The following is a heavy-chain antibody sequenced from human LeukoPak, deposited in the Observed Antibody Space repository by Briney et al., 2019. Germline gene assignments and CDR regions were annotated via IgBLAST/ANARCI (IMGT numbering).Heavy chain of an antibody. Sequence: GGSLRLSCAASGFTVSSNYMSWVRQAPGKGLEWVSVIYSGGSTYYADSVKGRFTISRDNSKNTLYLQMNSLRAEDTALYYCAKAPDIMITFGGVIASYFDYWGQGTLVTVSS. CDR1: GFTVSSNY. J-gene: IGHJ4*02. V-gene: IGHV3-53*05. CDR2: IYSGGST. CDR3: AKAPDIMITFGGVIASYFDY. D-gene: IGHD3-16*02.